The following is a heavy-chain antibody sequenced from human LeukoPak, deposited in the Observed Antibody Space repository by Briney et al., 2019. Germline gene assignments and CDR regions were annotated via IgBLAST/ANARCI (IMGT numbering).Heavy chain of an antibody. D-gene: IGHD3/OR15-3a*01. CDR1: GYTFTSYG. Sequence: ASVKVSCKASGYTFTSYGSSWVRQAPGQGLEWMGWISAYNGDTKYALNLQGRVTMTTDTSTSTAYMELSSLRSEDTAVYYCARDLDSHFDYWGQGTLVTVSS. J-gene: IGHJ4*02. CDR3: ARDLDSHFDY. V-gene: IGHV1-18*01. CDR2: ISAYNGDT.